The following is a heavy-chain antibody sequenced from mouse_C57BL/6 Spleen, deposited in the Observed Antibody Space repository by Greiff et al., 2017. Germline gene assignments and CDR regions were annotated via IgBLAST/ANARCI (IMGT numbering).Heavy chain of an antibody. V-gene: IGHV1-53*01. CDR2: INPSDGGT. D-gene: IGHD1-1*01. Sequence: QVQLQQPGTELVKPGASVKLSCKASGYTFTSYWMHWVKQRPGQGLEWIGYINPSDGGTNYNEKFKSKATLTVDKSSSTAYMQLSSLTSEDSAVYYCARPTVVARGYFDVWGTGTTVTVSS. J-gene: IGHJ1*03. CDR1: GYTFTSYW. CDR3: ARPTVVARGYFDV.